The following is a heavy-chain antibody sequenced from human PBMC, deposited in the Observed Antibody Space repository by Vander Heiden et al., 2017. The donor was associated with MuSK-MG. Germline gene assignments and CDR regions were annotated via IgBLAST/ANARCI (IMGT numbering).Heavy chain of an antibody. V-gene: IGHV3-11*01. CDR2: IRSSGNSI. CDR3: VMVVLLWFGGQGMDV. D-gene: IGHD3-10*01. CDR1: GFSFSDYY. Sequence: QVQLVVSGGGLVKPGRSLRLSCAASGFSFSDYYMSWIRQAPGKGLEWVSYIRSSGNSIYYADSVKGRLTISRDNAENSLYMQMNSLRAEDTAVYYCVMVVLLWFGGQGMDVWGQGTTVTVSS. J-gene: IGHJ6*02.